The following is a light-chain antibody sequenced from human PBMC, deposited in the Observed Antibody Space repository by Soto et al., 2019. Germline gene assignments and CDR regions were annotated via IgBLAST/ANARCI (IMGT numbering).Light chain of an antibody. CDR1: KLGDKY. V-gene: IGLV3-1*01. J-gene: IGLJ2*01. CDR2: QDS. Sequence: SYDLTQPPSVSVSPGQTASITCAGGKLGDKYACWYQQKPGQSPVLVIYQDSKRPSGIPERFSGSNSGNTATLTISGTQAMDEADYYCQAWDSSPVVFGGGTKLTVL. CDR3: QAWDSSPVV.